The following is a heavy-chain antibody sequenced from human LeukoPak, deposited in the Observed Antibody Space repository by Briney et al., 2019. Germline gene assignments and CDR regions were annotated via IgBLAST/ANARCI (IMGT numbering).Heavy chain of an antibody. V-gene: IGHV3-30-3*01. CDR3: ARDLTMDV. Sequence: GGSLRLSCAASGFTFSSYAMHWVRQAPGKGLEWVAVISYDGSNKYYADSVKGRFTISRDNSKNTLYLQMNSLRAEDTAVHYCARDLTMDVWGQGTTVTVSS. CDR2: ISYDGSNK. CDR1: GFTFSSYA. J-gene: IGHJ6*02.